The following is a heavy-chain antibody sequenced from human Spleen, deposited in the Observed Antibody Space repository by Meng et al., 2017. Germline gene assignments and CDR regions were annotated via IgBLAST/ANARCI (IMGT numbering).Heavy chain of an antibody. CDR2: INSDGSST. CDR1: GFTFSNYW. CDR3: TREGLPWFGELSHYGFDM. Sequence: GGSLRLSCAASGFTFSNYWMHWVRQAPGKGLVWVSRINSDGSSTNYADSVKGRFTISRDNAKNTVYLQMNSLRAEDTAVYYCTREGLPWFGELSHYGFDMWGQGTMVTVSS. V-gene: IGHV3-74*01. J-gene: IGHJ3*02. D-gene: IGHD3-10*01.